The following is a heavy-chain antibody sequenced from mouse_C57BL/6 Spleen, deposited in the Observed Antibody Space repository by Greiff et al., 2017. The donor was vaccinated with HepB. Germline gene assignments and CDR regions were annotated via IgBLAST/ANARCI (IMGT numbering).Heavy chain of an antibody. D-gene: IGHD1-1*01. J-gene: IGHJ2*01. Sequence: VQLQQSGAELVRPGASVTLSCKASGYTFTDYEMHWVKQTPVHGLEWIGAIDPETGGTAYNQKFKGKAILTADKSSSTAYMELRSLTSEDSAVYYCTTPYGSSWDYFDYWGQGTTLTVSS. CDR3: TTPYGSSWDYFDY. CDR1: GYTFTDYE. V-gene: IGHV1-15*01. CDR2: IDPETGGT.